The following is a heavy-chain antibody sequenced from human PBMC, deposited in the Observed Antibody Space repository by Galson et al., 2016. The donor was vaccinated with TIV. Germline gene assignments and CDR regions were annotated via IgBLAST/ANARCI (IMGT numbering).Heavy chain of an antibody. CDR2: INPKSGST. CDR3: ARVVTGGSVDV. V-gene: IGHV1-2*02. D-gene: IGHD3-16*01. CDR1: GDAFSGYY. J-gene: IGHJ6*04. Sequence: QSGAEVKQSGESLKISCKASGDAFSGYYIYWVRQAPGQGLEWMGWINPKSGSTKYAQRFQGRVTMTRDTSISTAYMEVSWLRPSDTAVFYCARVVTGGSVDVWGKGTTVTVSS.